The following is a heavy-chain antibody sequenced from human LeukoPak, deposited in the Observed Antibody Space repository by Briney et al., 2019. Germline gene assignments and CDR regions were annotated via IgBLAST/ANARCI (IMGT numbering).Heavy chain of an antibody. Sequence: GGSLRLSCAASGFTFSSYWMSWVRQAPGKGLQSVAYISQDVSHKYYVDSVTGRFTISRDNAKKSLHLEMTSLIAEDTALYYCARVGYNGWNFENWGQGTLVTASS. J-gene: IGHJ4*02. CDR3: ARVGYNGWNFEN. CDR2: ISQDVSHK. D-gene: IGHD5-12*01. V-gene: IGHV3-7*01. CDR1: GFTFSSYW.